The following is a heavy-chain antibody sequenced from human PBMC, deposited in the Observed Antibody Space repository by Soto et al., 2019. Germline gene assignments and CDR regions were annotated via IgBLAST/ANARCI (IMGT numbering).Heavy chain of an antibody. CDR3: ASSHSNSGYVMKWNY. J-gene: IGHJ4*02. CDR1: GFTVSSNY. Sequence: EVQLVESGGGLIQPGGSLRLSCAASGFTVSSNYMSWVRQAPGKGLEWVSVIYSGGSTYYADSVKGRFTISRDNSKNTLYLQMNSLRAEDTAVYYCASSHSNSGYVMKWNYWGQGTLVTVSS. D-gene: IGHD5-12*01. V-gene: IGHV3-53*01. CDR2: IYSGGST.